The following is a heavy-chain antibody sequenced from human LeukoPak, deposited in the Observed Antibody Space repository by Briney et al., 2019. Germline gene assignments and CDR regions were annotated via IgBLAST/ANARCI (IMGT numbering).Heavy chain of an antibody. Sequence: KPSETLSLTCTVSGGSISSSSYYWGWIRQPPGKGLEWIGYIYYSGSTNYNPSLKSRVTISVDTSKNQFSLKLSSVTAADTAVYYCAREPGYYFDYWGQGTLVTVSS. V-gene: IGHV4-61*01. J-gene: IGHJ4*02. CDR2: IYYSGST. CDR3: AREPGYYFDY. CDR1: GGSISSSSYY.